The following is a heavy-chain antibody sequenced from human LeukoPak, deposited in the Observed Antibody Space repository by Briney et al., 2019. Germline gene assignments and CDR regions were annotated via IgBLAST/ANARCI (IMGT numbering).Heavy chain of an antibody. J-gene: IGHJ6*02. Sequence: GRSLRLSCAASGFTFSSYAMHWVRQAPGKGLEWVAVISYDGSNKYYADSVKGRFTISRDNSKNTLYLQMNSLRAEDTAVYFCARGGGLDVWGQGATVTVSS. D-gene: IGHD3-16*01. V-gene: IGHV3-30-3*01. CDR2: ISYDGSNK. CDR1: GFTFSSYA. CDR3: ARGGGLDV.